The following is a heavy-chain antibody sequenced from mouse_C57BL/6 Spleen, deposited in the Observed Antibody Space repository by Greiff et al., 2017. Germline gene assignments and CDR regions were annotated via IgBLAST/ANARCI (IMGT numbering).Heavy chain of an antibody. CDR2: ISNGGGST. CDR1: GFTFSDYY. Sequence: EVKLVESGGGLVQPGGSLKLSCAASGFTFSDYYMYWVRQTPEKRLEWVAYISNGGGSTYYPDTVKGRFTISRDNAKNTLYLQMSRLKSEDTAMYYCARGGYDGFDYWGQGTTLTVSS. J-gene: IGHJ2*01. V-gene: IGHV5-12*01. D-gene: IGHD2-2*01. CDR3: ARGGYDGFDY.